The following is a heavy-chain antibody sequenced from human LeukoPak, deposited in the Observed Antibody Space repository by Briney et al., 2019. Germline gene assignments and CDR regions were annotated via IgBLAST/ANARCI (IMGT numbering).Heavy chain of an antibody. V-gene: IGHV1-2*02. J-gene: IGHJ4*02. CDR1: GDTFADYY. CDR2: ISLSSGGT. CDR3: ARGLTVLRFLEWLVFGY. Sequence: ASVKVSCKASGDTFADYYMHWLRQAPGQGLEWMGWISLSSGGTYYTQKFQDRVTMTRDTSLSTAYMELSRLRSDDTAVYYCARGLTVLRFLEWLVFGYWGQGTLVTVSS. D-gene: IGHD3-3*01.